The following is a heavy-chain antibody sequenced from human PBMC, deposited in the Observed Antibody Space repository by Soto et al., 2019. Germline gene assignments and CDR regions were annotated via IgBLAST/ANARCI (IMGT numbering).Heavy chain of an antibody. CDR2: INHSGST. Sequence: NPSETLSLTCAVYGGSFSGYYWSWIRQPPGKGLEWIGEINHSGSTNYNPSLKSRVTISVDTSKNQFSLKLSSVTAADTAVYYCARAVRGCSSTSCYSTDFDYWGQGTLVTVSS. V-gene: IGHV4-34*01. CDR3: ARAVRGCSSTSCYSTDFDY. J-gene: IGHJ4*02. CDR1: GGSFSGYY. D-gene: IGHD2-2*01.